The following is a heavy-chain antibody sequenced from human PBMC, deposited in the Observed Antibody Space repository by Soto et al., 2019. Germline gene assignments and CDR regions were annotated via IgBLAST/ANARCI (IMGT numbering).Heavy chain of an antibody. Sequence: QVQLQESGPGLVKPSQTLSLTCTVSGGSISSGGYYWSWIRQHPGKGLEGIGYIYYSGSTYYNPSLKRRVTISVDTSKNQFSLKLSSVTAADTAVYYCARGGGDYYYYYGMDVWGQGTTVTVSS. J-gene: IGHJ6*02. V-gene: IGHV4-31*03. CDR2: IYYSGST. CDR1: GGSISSGGYY. D-gene: IGHD6-25*01. CDR3: ARGGGDYYYYYGMDV.